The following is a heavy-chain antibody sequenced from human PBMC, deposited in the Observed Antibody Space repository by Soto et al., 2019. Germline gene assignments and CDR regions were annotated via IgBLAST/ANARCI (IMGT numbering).Heavy chain of an antibody. CDR2: INDDGIST. CDR1: GFTFSMYW. V-gene: IGHV3-74*01. Sequence: GGSLRLSCAASGFTFSMYWMHWVRQVPGKGPEWVARINDDGISTNYADSVKGRFTISRDNAKNTLYLQMNALRVEDTAVYYCTRGPRSTSTGTGAFWGQGTLVTVSS. CDR3: TRGPRSTSTGTGAF. D-gene: IGHD1-1*01. J-gene: IGHJ4*02.